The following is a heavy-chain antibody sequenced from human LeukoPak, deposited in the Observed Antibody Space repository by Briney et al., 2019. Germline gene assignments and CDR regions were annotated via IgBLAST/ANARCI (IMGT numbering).Heavy chain of an antibody. J-gene: IGHJ4*02. CDR3: ARDLVGGDAPSTPFGY. Sequence: LSLTCTVSGYSISSGYYWGWIRQPPGKGLEWVAYIDSRSSTIYYADSVKGRFTISRDNAKNSLYLRMNSLRAEDTAVYYCARDLVGGDAPSTPFGYWGQGALVTVSS. CDR2: IDSRSSTI. CDR1: GYSISSGYY. V-gene: IGHV3-11*04. D-gene: IGHD2-8*02.